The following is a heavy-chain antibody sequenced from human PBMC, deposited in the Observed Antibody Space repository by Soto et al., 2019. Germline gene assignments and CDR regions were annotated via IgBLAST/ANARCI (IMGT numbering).Heavy chain of an antibody. CDR3: ARAGGQLLYRNYYYYGMDV. V-gene: IGHV5-51*01. D-gene: IGHD2-2*02. Sequence: GESLKISCKGSGYTFTDYWIGWVRQLPGKGLEWMGIIYPGDSDTRYSPSFQGQVTITADKSTSTAYLQWNTLKLSSVTAADTAVYYCARAGGQLLYRNYYYYGMDVWGQGTTVTVSS. CDR1: GYTFTDYW. CDR2: IYPGDSDT. J-gene: IGHJ6*02.